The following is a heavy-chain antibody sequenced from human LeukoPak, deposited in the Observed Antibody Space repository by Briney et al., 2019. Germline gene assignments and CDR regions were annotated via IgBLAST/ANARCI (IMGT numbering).Heavy chain of an antibody. CDR2: ISGTSGTI. CDR1: GFTFSSYA. D-gene: IGHD2-21*02. Sequence: TGGSLRLSCAASGFTFSSYAMSWARQAPGKRLEWVSGISGTSGTINYADPVKGRFTISRDNSKNTVYLQMNSLRAEDTAVYYCAKRLGDQRAFDYWGQGTLVTVSS. V-gene: IGHV3-23*01. J-gene: IGHJ4*02. CDR3: AKRLGDQRAFDY.